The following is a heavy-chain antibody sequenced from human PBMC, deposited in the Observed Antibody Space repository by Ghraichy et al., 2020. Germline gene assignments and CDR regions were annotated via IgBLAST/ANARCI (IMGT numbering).Heavy chain of an antibody. CDR3: ARDGYGSSVGY. Sequence: LRLSCNVSGYSISSGRYYWSWIRQHPGQGLEWIGYIFYRGDTYYNPSLKSRVTISVDTTKNQFSLKVNSVTAADTAMYYCARDGYGSSVGYWGQGTRVTVSS. D-gene: IGHD6-13*01. V-gene: IGHV4-31*03. CDR1: GYSISSGRYY. J-gene: IGHJ4*02. CDR2: IFYRGDT.